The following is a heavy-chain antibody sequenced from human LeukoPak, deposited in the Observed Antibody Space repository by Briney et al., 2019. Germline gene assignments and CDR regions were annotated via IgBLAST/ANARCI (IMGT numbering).Heavy chain of an antibody. CDR2: ISGPGDDT. CDR3: ARTPTVRGVITGVVSWFDP. J-gene: IGHJ5*02. Sequence: GGSLRLSCAASGFTFSHYAMTWVRQAPGKGLQWVSAISGPGDDTYYAGSVKGRFTISRDNSTSTVYLQMNSLRAEDTAVYYCARTPTVRGVITGVVSWFDPWGQGTLVTVSS. D-gene: IGHD3-10*01. V-gene: IGHV3-23*01. CDR1: GFTFSHYA.